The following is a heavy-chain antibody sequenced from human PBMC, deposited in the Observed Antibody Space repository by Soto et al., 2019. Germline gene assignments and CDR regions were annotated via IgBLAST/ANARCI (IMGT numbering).Heavy chain of an antibody. CDR1: GYRFTSYW. CDR3: ARTSAAGKYYYGMDV. CDR2: IYPGDSDT. V-gene: IGHV5-51*01. D-gene: IGHD6-13*01. J-gene: IGHJ6*02. Sequence: GESLKISCKGSGYRFTSYWIGWVRQMTGKGLEWMGIIYPGDSDTRYSPSFQGQVTISADKSISTAYLQWSSLKASDTAMYYCARTSAAGKYYYGMDVWGQGTTVTV.